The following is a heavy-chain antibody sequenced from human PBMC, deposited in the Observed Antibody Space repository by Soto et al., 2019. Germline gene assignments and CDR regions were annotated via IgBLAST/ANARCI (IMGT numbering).Heavy chain of an antibody. CDR2: ISSSSNSI. V-gene: IGHV3-48*01. J-gene: IGHJ4*02. CDR1: GFTFSSYS. D-gene: IGHD2-2*01. Sequence: GGSLRLSCAASGFTFSSYSMNWVRQAPGKGLEWVSYISSSSNSIYYADSVKGRFTISRDNAKNSLHLQMNSLRAEDTAVYYSAGPVECSTPSCIGWGKGPLVTVSS. CDR3: AGPVECSTPSCIG.